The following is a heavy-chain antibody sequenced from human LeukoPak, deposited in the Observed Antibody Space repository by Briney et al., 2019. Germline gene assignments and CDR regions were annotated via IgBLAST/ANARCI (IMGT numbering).Heavy chain of an antibody. V-gene: IGHV3-23*01. CDR2: ISASGGT. D-gene: IGHD6-13*01. Sequence: GGSLRLSCAASGFSYSSYGMSWVRLAPGRGLEWVSAISASGGTNYADSMKGRFTISRDNAKNTVSLQMNSLRVDDTALYFCAKDVLQLVAGEYFDYWGRGTLVTVSS. CDR3: AKDVLQLVAGEYFDY. J-gene: IGHJ4*02. CDR1: GFSYSSYG.